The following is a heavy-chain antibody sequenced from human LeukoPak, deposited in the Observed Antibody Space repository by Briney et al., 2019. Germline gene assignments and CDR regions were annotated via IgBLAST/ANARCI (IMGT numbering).Heavy chain of an antibody. CDR3: AKELYSSGWYDSRGYFDY. Sequence: GGSLRLSCAASGFTFSSYAMSWVRQAPGKGLEWVSAISGSGGSTYYADSVKGRFTISRDSSKNTLYLQMNSLRAEDTAVYYCAKELYSSGWYDSRGYFDYWGQGTPVTVSS. V-gene: IGHV3-23*01. CDR2: ISGSGGST. D-gene: IGHD6-19*01. CDR1: GFTFSSYA. J-gene: IGHJ4*02.